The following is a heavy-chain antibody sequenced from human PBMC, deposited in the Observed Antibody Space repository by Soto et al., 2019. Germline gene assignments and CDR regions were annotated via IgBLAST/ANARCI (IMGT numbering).Heavy chain of an antibody. J-gene: IGHJ6*03. CDR1: GGSIRSYY. CDR3: ARALWGGGDYVYYYYYYMDV. V-gene: IGHV4-59*01. CDR2: IYYSRST. Sequence: TCTVSGGSIRSYYWSWIRQPPGKGLEWIGYIYYSRSTNYNPSLKSRVTITVDTSKNQFSLKLSSVTAADTAVYYCARALWGGGDYVYYYYYYMDVWGKGTTVTVSS. D-gene: IGHD4-17*01.